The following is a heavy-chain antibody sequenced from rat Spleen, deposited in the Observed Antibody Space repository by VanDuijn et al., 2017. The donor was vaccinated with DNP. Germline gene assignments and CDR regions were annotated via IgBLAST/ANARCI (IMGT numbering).Heavy chain of an antibody. D-gene: IGHD1-4*01. CDR1: GFTFRDYY. Sequence: EVQLVESGGGLVQPGRSLKLSCAASGFTFRDYYMAWVRQAPTKGLEWVAYSSYDGGSTYNGDSVKGRFTISRDNAKSTLYLQINSLRSEDMATYYCSRHVLPLRVWDYWGQGVVVTVSS. J-gene: IGHJ2*01. CDR3: SRHVLPLRVWDY. V-gene: IGHV5-22*01. CDR2: SSYDGGST.